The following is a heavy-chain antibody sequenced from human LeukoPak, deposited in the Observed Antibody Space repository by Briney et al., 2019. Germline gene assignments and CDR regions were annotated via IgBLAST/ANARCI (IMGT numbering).Heavy chain of an antibody. V-gene: IGHV4-39*01. D-gene: IGHD2-2*01. CDR3: ARQIVVVPAALFDY. J-gene: IGHJ4*02. Sequence: SETLSLTCTVSGGSISSSSYYWGWIRQPPGKGPEWIGSIYYSGSTYYNPSLKSRVTISVDTSKNQFSLKLSSVTAADTAVYYCARQIVVVPAALFDYWGQGTLVTVSS. CDR2: IYYSGST. CDR1: GGSISSSSYY.